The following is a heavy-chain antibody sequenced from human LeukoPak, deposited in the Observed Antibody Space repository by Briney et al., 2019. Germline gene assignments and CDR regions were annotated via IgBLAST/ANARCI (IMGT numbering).Heavy chain of an antibody. CDR2: IYHSGST. J-gene: IGHJ6*03. Sequence: SETLSLTCTVSGDSISSGDYYWGWIRQPPGKGLEWIGSIYHSGSTYYNPSLKSRVTISVDTSKNQFSLKLSSVTAADTAVYYCARVPYYYDSSGYYYPHYYYYYMDVWGKGTTVTVSS. V-gene: IGHV4-38-2*02. CDR3: ARVPYYYDSSGYYYPHYYYYYMDV. CDR1: GDSISSGDYY. D-gene: IGHD3-22*01.